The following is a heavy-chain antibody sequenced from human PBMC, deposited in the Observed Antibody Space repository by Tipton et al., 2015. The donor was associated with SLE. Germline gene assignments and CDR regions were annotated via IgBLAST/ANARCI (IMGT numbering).Heavy chain of an antibody. CDR3: ARDPYDSTWRNGWFDP. CDR1: GYSITSGDY. J-gene: IGHJ5*02. Sequence: LRLSCAVSGYSITSGDYWGWIRQPPGKGLEWVGSLYHRGSTYYNPSLKRRVTISTDTSKNEIYLKLTSVTATDTAVYFCARDPYDSTWRNGWFDPWGQGTLVTVSS. D-gene: IGHD6-13*01. V-gene: IGHV4-38-2*02. CDR2: LYHRGST.